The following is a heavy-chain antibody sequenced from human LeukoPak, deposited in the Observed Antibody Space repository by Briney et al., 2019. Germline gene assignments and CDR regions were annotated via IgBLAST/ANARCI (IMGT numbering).Heavy chain of an antibody. CDR3: ARDRVGSGWPRPYYFEV. Sequence: GASVKVSCKASGYTLTGYYLHWVRQAPGQGPEWMGWINPNTGATHSAQKFQGRITMTRDSSISTAYMDLSRLRSDDTAVYYCARDRVGSGWPRPYYFEVWGQGTLVTVSS. D-gene: IGHD6-19*01. V-gene: IGHV1-2*02. CDR2: INPNTGAT. J-gene: IGHJ4*02. CDR1: GYTLTGYY.